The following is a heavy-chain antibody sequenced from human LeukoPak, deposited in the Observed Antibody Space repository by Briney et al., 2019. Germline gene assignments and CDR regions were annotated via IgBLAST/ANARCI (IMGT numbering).Heavy chain of an antibody. V-gene: IGHV3-74*01. CDR1: GFTFSAYW. Sequence: PGGSLRLSCAASGFTFSAYWMHWARQVPGKGLVWVSRIDTDGSSTSYVDSVKGRFTISRDNAKNSLYLQMSSLRAEDAAVYYCARVMLFGVVASDYWGQGTLVTVSS. CDR3: ARVMLFGVVASDY. CDR2: IDTDGSST. D-gene: IGHD3-3*01. J-gene: IGHJ4*02.